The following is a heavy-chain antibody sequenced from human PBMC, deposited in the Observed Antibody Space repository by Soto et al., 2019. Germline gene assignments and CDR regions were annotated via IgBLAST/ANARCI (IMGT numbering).Heavy chain of an antibody. CDR1: GYTFTGYY. CDR2: INPNSGGT. V-gene: IGHV1-2*02. Sequence: ASVKVSCKASGYTFTGYYMHWVRQAPGQGLEWMGWINPNSGGTNYAQKFQGRVTMTRDTSISTAYMELSRLRSDDTAVYYCARVYYYDSSGPNDAFDIWGQGTMVTVSS. D-gene: IGHD3-22*01. CDR3: ARVYYYDSSGPNDAFDI. J-gene: IGHJ3*02.